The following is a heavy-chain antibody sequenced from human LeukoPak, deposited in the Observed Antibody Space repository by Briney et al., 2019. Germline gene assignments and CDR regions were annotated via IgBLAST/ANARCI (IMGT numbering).Heavy chain of an antibody. Sequence: GGSLRLSCAASRFTLSTYWMSWVRQAPGKGLEWVSYISLSSTYTNYADSVKGRFTISRDNAKNLLYLQMNSLRAEDTAVYYCARDGWFGELDKDHFDYWGQGTLVTVSS. CDR3: ARDGWFGELDKDHFDY. CDR1: RFTLSTYW. D-gene: IGHD3-10*01. CDR2: ISLSSTYT. J-gene: IGHJ4*02. V-gene: IGHV3-11*06.